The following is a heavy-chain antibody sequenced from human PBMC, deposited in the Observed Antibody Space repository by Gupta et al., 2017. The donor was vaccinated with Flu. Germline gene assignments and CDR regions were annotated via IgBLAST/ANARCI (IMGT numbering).Heavy chain of an antibody. D-gene: IGHD6-13*01. CDR3: ATGAALPTAN. CDR2: MYSSGTI. J-gene: IGHJ1*01. Sequence: WNWIRQPPGKGLEWIATMYSSGTIRYNPSLQSRVTVSIDTSQSQFSLRLTSVSAADTAFYYCATGAALPTANWGQGTPVIVSS. V-gene: IGHV4-39*01.